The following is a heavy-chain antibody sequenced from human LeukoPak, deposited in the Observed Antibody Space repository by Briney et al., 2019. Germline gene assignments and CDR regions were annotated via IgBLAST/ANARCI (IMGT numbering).Heavy chain of an antibody. V-gene: IGHV3-30*03. CDR2: LSYDGSKT. D-gene: IGHD4-17*01. J-gene: IGHJ6*02. Sequence: GGSLRLSCAASGFTFSSYGMHWVRQAPGKGLEWVAVLSYDGSKTNYAGSVKGRFTISRDNSKNTLYLQMNSLRGEDTAVYYCAREATVTNDYGMDVWGQGTTVTVSS. CDR1: GFTFSSYG. CDR3: AREATVTNDYGMDV.